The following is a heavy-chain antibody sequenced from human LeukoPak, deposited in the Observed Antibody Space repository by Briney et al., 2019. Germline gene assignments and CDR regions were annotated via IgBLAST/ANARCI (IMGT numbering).Heavy chain of an antibody. CDR1: GFIFGDYA. CDR3: STESFERPPSQPHHYFFDY. D-gene: IGHD3-10*01. V-gene: IGHV3-49*03. Sequence: PGGSLRLSCTASGFIFGDYAMSRFRQAPGEGLGGVAFIRSKLYGETIQYHASVRGRFTISRDDSRNIAYLQMNSLKSDDTAVYYCSTESFERPPSQPHHYFFDYWGQGTLVTVSS. J-gene: IGHJ4*02. CDR2: IRSKLYGETI.